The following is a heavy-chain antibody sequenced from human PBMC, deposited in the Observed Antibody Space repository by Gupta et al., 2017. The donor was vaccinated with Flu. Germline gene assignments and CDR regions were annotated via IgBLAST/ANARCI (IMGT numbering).Heavy chain of an antibody. D-gene: IGHD6-13*01. CDR1: GFTFDKFW. J-gene: IGHJ4*02. Sequence: ASGFTFDKFWMSWVRQAPGKGLEWVANINQDGSGNHYVDSVKGRFTVSRDNVENSLYLEMNSLRAEDTAVYYCARWQYSSSWYFDYWGQGTLVTVSS. CDR2: INQDGSGN. V-gene: IGHV3-7*01. CDR3: ARWQYSSSWYFDY.